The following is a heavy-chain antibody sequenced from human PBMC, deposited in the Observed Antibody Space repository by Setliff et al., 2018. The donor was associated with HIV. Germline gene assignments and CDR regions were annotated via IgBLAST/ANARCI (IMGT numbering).Heavy chain of an antibody. CDR3: ATDAYHDFLTGSTPGAFDI. Sequence: ASVKVSCKVSGYTLSELSMHWVRRAPGEGLEWMGGFDPEDGETIYAEKFQGRVTMTEDTATETAYMELSSLRSEDTAVYYCATDAYHDFLTGSTPGAFDIWGQGTVVTVSS. D-gene: IGHD3-9*01. V-gene: IGHV1-24*01. CDR1: GYTLSELS. CDR2: FDPEDGET. J-gene: IGHJ3*02.